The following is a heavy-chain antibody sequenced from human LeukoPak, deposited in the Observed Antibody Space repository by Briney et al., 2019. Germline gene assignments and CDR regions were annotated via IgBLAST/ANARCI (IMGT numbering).Heavy chain of an antibody. CDR2: ISSSGSTI. CDR3: ARPNSYHAFDI. CDR1: GFTFSSYE. V-gene: IGHV3-48*03. J-gene: IGHJ3*02. D-gene: IGHD5-18*01. Sequence: GGSLRLSCAASGFTFSSYEMNWVRQAPGKGLEWVSYISSSGSTIYYADSVKGRFTISRDNAKNSLYLQMNSLRAEDTAVYYCARPNSYHAFDIWGQGTMVTVSS.